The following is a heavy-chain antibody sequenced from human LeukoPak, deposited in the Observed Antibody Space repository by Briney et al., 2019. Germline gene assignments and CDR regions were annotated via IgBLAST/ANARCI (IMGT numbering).Heavy chain of an antibody. D-gene: IGHD3-16*01. Sequence: GGSLRLSCAASGFTFSSYWMNWARQAPGKGLEWVASINHNGNANYYVDSVKGRFTISRDNAKNSLYLQMSNLRAEDTAVYFCARGGGLGVRGQGATVTVSS. CDR2: INHNGNAN. J-gene: IGHJ6*02. V-gene: IGHV3-7*03. CDR1: GFTFSSYW. CDR3: ARGGGLGV.